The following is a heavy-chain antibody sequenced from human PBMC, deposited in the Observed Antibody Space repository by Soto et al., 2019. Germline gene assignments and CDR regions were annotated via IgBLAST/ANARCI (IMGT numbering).Heavy chain of an antibody. CDR1: GGTFSSYA. CDR2: IIPIFGTA. CDR3: ARDLYYYGMDV. J-gene: IGHJ6*02. V-gene: IGHV1-69*13. Sequence: AVKFSCKASGGTFSSYAISWVRQAPGQGLEWMGGIIPIFGTANYAQKFQGRVTITADESTSTDYMELSSLRSEDTAVYYCARDLYYYGMDVWGHCTTVTDSS.